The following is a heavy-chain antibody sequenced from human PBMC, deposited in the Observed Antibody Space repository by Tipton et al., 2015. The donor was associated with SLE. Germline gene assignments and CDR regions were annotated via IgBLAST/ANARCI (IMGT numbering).Heavy chain of an antibody. D-gene: IGHD2-2*01. CDR3: ARGRYCSSTSCYHFGAFDI. CDR1: GFTFSSYA. J-gene: IGHJ3*02. Sequence: SLRLSCAASGFTFSSYAMHWVRQAPGKGLEWVAVISYDGSNKYYADSVKGRFTISRDNSKNTLYLQMNSLRAEDTAVYYCARGRYCSSTSCYHFGAFDIWGQGTMVTVSS. CDR2: ISYDGSNK. V-gene: IGHV3-30-3*01.